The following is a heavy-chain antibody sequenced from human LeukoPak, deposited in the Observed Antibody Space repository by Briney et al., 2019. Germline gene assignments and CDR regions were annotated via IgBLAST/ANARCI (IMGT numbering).Heavy chain of an antibody. CDR1: GGSFSGYY. J-gene: IGHJ4*02. Sequence: PSETLSLTCAVYGGSFSGYYWSWIRQPPGKGLEWIEEINHSGSTNYNPSLKSRVTISVDTSKNQFSLKLSSVTAADTAVYYCARGNLYSSYDGYFDYWGQGTLVTVSS. V-gene: IGHV4-34*01. CDR2: INHSGST. D-gene: IGHD5-12*01. CDR3: ARGNLYSSYDGYFDY.